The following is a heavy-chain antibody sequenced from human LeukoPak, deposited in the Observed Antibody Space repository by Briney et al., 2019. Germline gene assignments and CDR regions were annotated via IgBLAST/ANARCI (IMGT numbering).Heavy chain of an antibody. CDR2: ISSSSSYI. Sequence: GGSLRLSCAASGFTFSSYSMNWVRQAPGKGLEWVSSISSSSSYIYYADSEKGRFTIARDNAKNSLYLQMNSLRAEDTAVYYCARCPLLGYCSGGSCFRYYYYYGMDVWGQGTTVTVSS. D-gene: IGHD2-15*01. CDR3: ARCPLLGYCSGGSCFRYYYYYGMDV. J-gene: IGHJ6*02. V-gene: IGHV3-21*01. CDR1: GFTFSSYS.